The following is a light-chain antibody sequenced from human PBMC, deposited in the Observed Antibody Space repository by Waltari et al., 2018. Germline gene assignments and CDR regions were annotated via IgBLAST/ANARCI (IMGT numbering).Light chain of an antibody. V-gene: IGKV1D-16*01. CDR1: QSISSW. Sequence: DIQMTQSPSSLSASVGDTVTITCRASQSISSWLAWYQQKPAKAPKLLIYKASNFQSGGPPRFSGSGSGTDFTLTISSLKPEDFSTYYCLQYSSSPWTFGQGTKVEIK. J-gene: IGKJ1*01. CDR2: KAS. CDR3: LQYSSSPWT.